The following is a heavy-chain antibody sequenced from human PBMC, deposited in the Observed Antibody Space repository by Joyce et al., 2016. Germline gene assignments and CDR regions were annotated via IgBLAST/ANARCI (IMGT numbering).Heavy chain of an antibody. D-gene: IGHD3-10*01. V-gene: IGHV3-15*01. CDR3: FATVQVFGSGPF. CDR1: GFTFSHAW. J-gene: IGHJ4*02. Sequence: EGQLVESGGGLVKPGESLTLSCAASGFTFSHAWMNWGSQAPGRGLEWVCRIKRKADGGVTDYGAPVKGRFTISRDDLNNTLYLQMNGLKTEDAAVYFCFATVQVFGSGPFWGQGTLVTVSS. CDR2: IKRKADGGVT.